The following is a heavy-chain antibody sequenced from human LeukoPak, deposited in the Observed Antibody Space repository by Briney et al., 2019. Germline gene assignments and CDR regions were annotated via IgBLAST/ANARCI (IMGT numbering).Heavy chain of an antibody. V-gene: IGHV3-21*01. CDR3: AVHPHGQQLALGYFDY. J-gene: IGHJ4*02. D-gene: IGHD6-13*01. CDR2: ISSTSSYI. CDR1: GFTFSSYI. Sequence: GGSLRLSCATSGFTFSSYIMNWVRQAPGKGLEWVSSISSTSSYIYYADSVKGRFTISRDNSKNTLYLQMNSLRAEDTAVYYCAVHPHGQQLALGYFDYWGQGTLVTVSS.